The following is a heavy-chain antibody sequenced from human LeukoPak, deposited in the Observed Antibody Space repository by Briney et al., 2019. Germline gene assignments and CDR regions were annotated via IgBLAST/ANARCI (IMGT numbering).Heavy chain of an antibody. CDR3: ARLGYCTNGVCYTIDY. V-gene: IGHV5-51*01. D-gene: IGHD2-8*01. J-gene: IGHJ4*02. CDR2: IYPGDSDT. CDR1: EYSFTSYW. Sequence: GESLKISCKGSEYSFTSYWIIWVRQLPGQGMDWMRFIYPGDSDTRYSSSFQGQVTISADKSISTAYLQWSSLKASDTAMYYCARLGYCTNGVCYTIDYWGQGTLVTVSS.